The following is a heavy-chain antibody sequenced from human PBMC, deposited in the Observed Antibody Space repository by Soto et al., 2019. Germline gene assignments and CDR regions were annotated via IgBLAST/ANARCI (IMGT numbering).Heavy chain of an antibody. J-gene: IGHJ5*02. CDR3: ARKPRGAATVTSVINWFDP. V-gene: IGHV4-39*01. CDR1: GGSISSSSSY. CDR2: IYYSGST. Sequence: QLQLQESGPGLVKPSETLSLTCTVSGGSISSSSSYWGWIRQPPGKGLEWIGYIYYSGSTNYNPSIKSRVAISGDTSKNQFSLKLNSVTAADTAVYYCARKPRGAATVTSVINWFDPWGQGALVTVSS. D-gene: IGHD4-17*01.